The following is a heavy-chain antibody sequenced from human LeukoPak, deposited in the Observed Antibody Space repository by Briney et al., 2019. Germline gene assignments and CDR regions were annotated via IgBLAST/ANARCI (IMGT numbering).Heavy chain of an antibody. D-gene: IGHD5-24*01. V-gene: IGHV1-8*01. Sequence: GASVKVSCKASGYTFTSYDTNWVRQATGQGLEWMGWMNPNSGNTGYAQKFQGRVTMTRNTSISTAYMELSSLRTEDTAVYYCARHVEMDTDDAFDIWGQGTMVTVSS. CDR3: ARHVEMDTDDAFDI. CDR1: GYTFTSYD. J-gene: IGHJ3*02. CDR2: MNPNSGNT.